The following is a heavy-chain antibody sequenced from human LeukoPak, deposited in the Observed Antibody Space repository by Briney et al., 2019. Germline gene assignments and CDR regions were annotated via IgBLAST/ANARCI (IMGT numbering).Heavy chain of an antibody. Sequence: SETLSLTCTVSGYSINSGYYWAWIRQPPGKGLEWMGSIYNSGNTYYNPSLKPPVTMSVDTSKNQFSLKLTSVAAADAVVYYCARDADSIHYFDYWGQGTLVTVSS. CDR1: GYSINSGYY. V-gene: IGHV4-38-2*02. CDR3: ARDADSIHYFDY. D-gene: IGHD3-22*01. J-gene: IGHJ4*02. CDR2: IYNSGNT.